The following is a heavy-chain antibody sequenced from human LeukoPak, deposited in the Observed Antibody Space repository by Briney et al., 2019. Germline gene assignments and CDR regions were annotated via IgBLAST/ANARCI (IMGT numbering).Heavy chain of an antibody. Sequence: SETLSLTCTVSGGSISSYYWNWIRQPAGKGLEWIGRLHSSGSTNYSPSLKSRVTLSLDTSKNQFSLNLSSVTAADTAVYYCARKSLRQNYFDYWGQGIPVTVSS. CDR1: GGSISSYY. CDR2: LHSSGST. D-gene: IGHD5/OR15-5a*01. CDR3: ARKSLRQNYFDY. V-gene: IGHV4-4*07. J-gene: IGHJ4*02.